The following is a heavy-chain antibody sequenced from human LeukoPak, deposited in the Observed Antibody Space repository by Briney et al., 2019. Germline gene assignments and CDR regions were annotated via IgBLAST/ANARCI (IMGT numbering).Heavy chain of an antibody. Sequence: GGSLRLSCAASGFTFSSYSMNWVRQAPGKGLEWVSSISSSSYIYYADSVKGRFTISRDNAKNSLYLQMNSLRTEDTAVYYCARRLISNAFDIWGQGTMVTVSS. CDR1: GFTFSSYS. CDR3: ARRLISNAFDI. J-gene: IGHJ3*02. D-gene: IGHD3-3*02. CDR2: ISSSSYI. V-gene: IGHV3-21*01.